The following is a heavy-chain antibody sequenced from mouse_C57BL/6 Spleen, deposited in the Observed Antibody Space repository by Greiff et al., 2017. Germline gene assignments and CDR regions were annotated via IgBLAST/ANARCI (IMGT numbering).Heavy chain of an antibody. V-gene: IGHV5-17*01. D-gene: IGHD2-4*01. CDR1: GFTFSDYG. Sequence: EVQGVESGGGLVKPGGSLKLSCAASGFTFSDYGMHWVRQAPEKGLELVAYISSGSSTIYYADTVKGRFTISRDNAKNTLFLQMTSLRSEDTAMYYCATNYDYDVGWFAYWGQGTLVTVSA. CDR3: ATNYDYDVGWFAY. CDR2: ISSGSSTI. J-gene: IGHJ3*01.